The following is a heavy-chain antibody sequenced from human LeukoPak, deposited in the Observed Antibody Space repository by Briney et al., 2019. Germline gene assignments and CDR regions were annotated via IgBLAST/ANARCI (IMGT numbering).Heavy chain of an antibody. J-gene: IGHJ6*03. CDR1: GGSISSYY. CDR3: SRGTECSENGSGRGWYYYMDV. CDR2: IYYSGST. Sequence: SETLSLTCTVSGGSISSYYWSWVRQPPGKGLEWIGYIYYSGSTNYNASLKSRVTISVDTSKNQISLKLSSSTAADAPVVSCSRGTECSENGSGRGWYYYMDVWGKGTTVTVSS. D-gene: IGHD3-10*01. V-gene: IGHV4-59*01.